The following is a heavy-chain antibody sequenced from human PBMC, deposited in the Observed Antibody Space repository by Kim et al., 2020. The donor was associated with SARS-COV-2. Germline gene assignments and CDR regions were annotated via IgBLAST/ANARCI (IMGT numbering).Heavy chain of an antibody. Sequence: SETLSLTCTVSGGSISSGGYYWSWIRQHPGKGLEWIGYIYYSGSTYYNPSLKSRVTISEDTPKNQFSLKLSSVTAADTAVYYCARVARITIFGVVNSAFDIWGQGTMVTVSS. CDR1: GGSISSGGYY. J-gene: IGHJ3*02. CDR3: ARVARITIFGVVNSAFDI. CDR2: IYYSGST. D-gene: IGHD3-3*01. V-gene: IGHV4-31*03.